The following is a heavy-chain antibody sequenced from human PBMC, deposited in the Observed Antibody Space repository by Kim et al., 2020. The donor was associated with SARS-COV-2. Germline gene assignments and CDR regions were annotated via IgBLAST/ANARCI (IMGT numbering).Heavy chain of an antibody. J-gene: IGHJ6*02. D-gene: IGHD5-12*01. Sequence: SETLSLTCTVSGGSISSSSYYWGWIRQPPGKGLEWIGSIYYSGSTYYNPSLKSRVTISVDTSKNQFSLKLSSVTAADTAVYYCARQPVTTNPFYYGMDVWGQGTTVTVSS. CDR1: GGSISSSSYY. CDR3: ARQPVTTNPFYYGMDV. CDR2: IYYSGST. V-gene: IGHV4-39*01.